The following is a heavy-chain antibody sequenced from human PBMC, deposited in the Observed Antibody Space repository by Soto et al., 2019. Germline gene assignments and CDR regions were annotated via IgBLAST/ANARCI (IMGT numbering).Heavy chain of an antibody. J-gene: IGHJ4*02. V-gene: IGHV1-69*13. CDR2: IIPIFGTA. CDR3: ARPVEMATISRSYLFY. D-gene: IGHD5-12*01. CDR1: GGTFSSYA. Sequence: SVKVSCKASGGTFSSYAINWVRQAPGQGLEWMGGIIPIFGTANYAQKFQGRVTITADESTSTAYMELSSLRSEDTAVYYCARPVEMATISRSYLFYWGQGTLVTVSS.